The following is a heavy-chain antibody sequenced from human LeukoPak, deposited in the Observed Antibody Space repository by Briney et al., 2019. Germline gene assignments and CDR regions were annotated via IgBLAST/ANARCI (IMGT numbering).Heavy chain of an antibody. J-gene: IGHJ4*02. CDR1: GGSISSYF. CDR3: ARSELLRFGGVNSGFDY. Sequence: PSETLSLTCTISGGSISSYFWSWIRQPPGKGLEWIGYIFYSGSTNYNPSLKSRVTISADTSKNQFSLKLSSVTTADTAVYYCARSELLRFGGVNSGFDYWGQGTLVTVSS. CDR2: IFYSGST. D-gene: IGHD3-10*01. V-gene: IGHV4-59*01.